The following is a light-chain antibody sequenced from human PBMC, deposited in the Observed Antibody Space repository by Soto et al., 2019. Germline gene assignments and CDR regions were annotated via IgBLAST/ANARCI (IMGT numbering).Light chain of an antibody. CDR1: QSVGNN. V-gene: IGKV3-15*01. CDR2: GAS. CDR3: QQNTWWSIT. Sequence: RGMPQSPGPLSVSPGERVTLSCRASQSVGNNLAWHQQKPDQAPSLLTCGASTRATVFPAMCSSSGSGTEFTLTISIQSYEFLAVYCYQQNTWWSITFGQGTRLEIK. J-gene: IGKJ5*01.